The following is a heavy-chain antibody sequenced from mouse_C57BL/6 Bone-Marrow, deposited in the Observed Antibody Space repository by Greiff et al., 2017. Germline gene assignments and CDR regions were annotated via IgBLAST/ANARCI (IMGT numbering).Heavy chain of an antibody. J-gene: IGHJ2*01. CDR2: IDPEIGDT. V-gene: IGHV14-4*01. CDR1: GFNIKDDY. CDR3: SSFGGNYFDF. Sequence: EVQLQQSGAELVRPGASVKLSCTASGFNIKDDYIHWVKQRPEQGLEWFGWIDPEIGDTEYASKFQGKATITSDTSSHTAYLQLSRLTSEDTAVYYCSSFGGNYFDFWGQGTPLTVAS. D-gene: IGHD1-1*02.